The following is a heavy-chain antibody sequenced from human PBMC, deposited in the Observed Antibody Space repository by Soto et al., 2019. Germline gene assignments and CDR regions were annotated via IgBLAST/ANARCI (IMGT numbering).Heavy chain of an antibody. CDR1: GGSISSSSYY. CDR3: ARGIRNAFDI. V-gene: IGHV4-39*01. J-gene: IGHJ3*02. CDR2: IYYSGST. Sequence: QLQLQESGPGLVKPSETLSLTCTVSGGSISSSSYYWGWLRQPPGKGLEWIGSIYYSGSTYYNPSLKSRVTISVDTSKNQFSLKLSSVTAADTAVYYCARGIRNAFDIWGQGTMVTVSS.